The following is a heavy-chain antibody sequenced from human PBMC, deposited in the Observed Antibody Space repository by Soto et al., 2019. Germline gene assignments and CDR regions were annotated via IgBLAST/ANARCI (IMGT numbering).Heavy chain of an antibody. Sequence: GGSLRLSCAASGFTFSRYSMNWVRQAPGKGLEWVSSISSSSSYIYYADSVKGRFTISRDNAKNSLYLQMNSLRAEDTAVYYCARDAGELLNYYYGMDVWGQGTTVTVSS. V-gene: IGHV3-21*01. CDR2: ISSSSSYI. J-gene: IGHJ6*02. CDR1: GFTFSRYS. CDR3: ARDAGELLNYYYGMDV. D-gene: IGHD1-26*01.